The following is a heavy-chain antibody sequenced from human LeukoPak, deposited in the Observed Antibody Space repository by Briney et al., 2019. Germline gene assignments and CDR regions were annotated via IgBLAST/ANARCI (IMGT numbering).Heavy chain of an antibody. CDR2: IYYSGST. Sequence: PSETLPLTCTVSGGSISSYYWSWIRQPPGKGLEWIGYIYYSGSTNYNPSLKSRVTISVDTSKNQFSLKLSSVTAADTAVYYCARQRLRAFDIWGQGTMVTVSS. D-gene: IGHD1-1*01. CDR1: GGSISSYY. V-gene: IGHV4-59*01. J-gene: IGHJ3*02. CDR3: ARQRLRAFDI.